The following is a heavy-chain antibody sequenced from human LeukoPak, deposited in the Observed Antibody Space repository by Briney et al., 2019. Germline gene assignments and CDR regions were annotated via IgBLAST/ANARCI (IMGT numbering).Heavy chain of an antibody. CDR2: INHSGGT. CDR1: GGSFSDYS. Sequence: SETLSLNCAVDGGSFSDYSWSWIRQPPGRGLEWVGKINHSGGTNHNPSLLSLVIMSVDTSTNQFSLQVSSVTAADTAVYYCARVGYSYSINDWSRTGLGAYPTKYYYYMGVWGKGTTVTVSS. J-gene: IGHJ6*03. V-gene: IGHV4-34*01. D-gene: IGHD5-18*01. CDR3: ARVGYSYSINDWSRTGLGAYPTKYYYYMGV.